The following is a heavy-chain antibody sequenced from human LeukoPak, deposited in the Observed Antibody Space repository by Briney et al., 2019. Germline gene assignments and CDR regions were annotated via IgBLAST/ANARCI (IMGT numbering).Heavy chain of an antibody. CDR3: AREDSSGYYNY. D-gene: IGHD3-22*01. CDR1: GGSFSAYY. V-gene: IGHV4-59*01. J-gene: IGHJ4*02. CDR2: IYYSGST. Sequence: SETLSLTCAVYGGSFSAYYWSWIRQPPGKGLEWIGYIYYSGSTNYNPSLKSRVTFSVDTSKNQFSLKLSSVTAADTAVYYCAREDSSGYYNYWGQGTLVTVSS.